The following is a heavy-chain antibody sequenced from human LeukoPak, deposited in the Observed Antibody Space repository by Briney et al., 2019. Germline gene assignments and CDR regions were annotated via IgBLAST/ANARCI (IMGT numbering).Heavy chain of an antibody. CDR2: ISYDGSNK. CDR3: ARDPTIFGVVRYYMDV. D-gene: IGHD3-3*01. CDR1: GFTFSSYA. Sequence: PGRSLRLSCAASGFTFSSYAMHWVRQAPGKGLEWVAVISYDGSNKYYADSVKGRFTISRDNSKNTLYLQMNSLRAEDTAVYYCARDPTIFGVVRYYMDVWGKGTTVTVSS. J-gene: IGHJ6*03. V-gene: IGHV3-30*04.